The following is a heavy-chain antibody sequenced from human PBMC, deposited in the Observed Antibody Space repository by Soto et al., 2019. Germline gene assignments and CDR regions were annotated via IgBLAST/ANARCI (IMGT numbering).Heavy chain of an antibody. CDR1: GGSISSGGYY. Sequence: PSETLSLTCTVSGGSISSGGYYWSWIRQHPGKGLEWIGYIYYSGSTYYNPSLKSRVTISVDTSKNQFSLKLSSVTAADTAVYYCARKSITMELDYWGQGTLVTVSS. CDR3: ARKSITMELDY. D-gene: IGHD3-10*01. CDR2: IYYSGST. J-gene: IGHJ4*02. V-gene: IGHV4-31*03.